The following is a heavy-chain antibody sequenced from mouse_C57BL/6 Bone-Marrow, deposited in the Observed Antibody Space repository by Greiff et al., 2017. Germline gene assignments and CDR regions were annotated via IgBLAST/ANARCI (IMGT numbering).Heavy chain of an antibody. V-gene: IGHV1-82*01. CDR2: IYPGDGDT. D-gene: IGHD1-1*01. CDR1: GYAFSSSW. J-gene: IGHJ2*01. Sequence: VQLQQSGPELVKPGASVKISCKASGYAFSSSWMNWVKQRPGKGLEWIGRIYPGDGDTNYNGKFKGKATLTADKSSSTAYMQLSSLTSEDSAVYSCARYGGSSSYYFDYWGQGTTLTVSS. CDR3: ARYGGSSSYYFDY.